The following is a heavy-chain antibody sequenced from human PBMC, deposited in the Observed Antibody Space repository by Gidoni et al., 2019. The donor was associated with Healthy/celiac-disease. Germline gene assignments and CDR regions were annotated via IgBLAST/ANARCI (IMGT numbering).Heavy chain of an antibody. CDR2: INPSGGGT. J-gene: IGHJ4*02. CDR1: GYTFTSYY. Sequence: QVQLVQSGAEVKKPGASVKVSCKASGYTFTSYYMHWVRQAPGQGLEWMGIINPSGGGTSYAQKFQGRVTMTRDTSTSTVYMELSSLRSEDTAVYYCARETRDYYGSGRLDYWGQGTLVTVSS. D-gene: IGHD3-10*01. V-gene: IGHV1-46*01. CDR3: ARETRDYYGSGRLDY.